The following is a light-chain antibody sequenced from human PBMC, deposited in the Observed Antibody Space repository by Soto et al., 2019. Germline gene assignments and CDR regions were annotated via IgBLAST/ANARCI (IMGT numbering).Light chain of an antibody. CDR3: QSYDSSLSGGL. J-gene: IGLJ3*02. CDR2: ANI. CDR1: SSNIGADYD. V-gene: IGLV1-40*01. Sequence: QSVLTQPPSVPGAPGQRVTISCTGSSSNIGADYDIHWYQHLPGTAPKLLIYANINRPSGVPDRFSGSKSGTSASLAITELQAEDEADYYCQSYDSSLSGGLFGGGTKLTVL.